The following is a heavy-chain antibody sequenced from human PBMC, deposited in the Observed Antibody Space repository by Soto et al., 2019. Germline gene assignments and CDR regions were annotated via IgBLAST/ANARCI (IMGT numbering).Heavy chain of an antibody. D-gene: IGHD6-19*01. J-gene: IGHJ4*02. CDR1: GFTFSSYG. CDR3: ARDNRYSSGWYPFDY. Sequence: GGSLRLSCAASGFTFSSYGMHWVRQAPGKGLEWVAVIWYDGSNKYYADSVKGRFTISRDNSKNTLYLQMNSLRAEDTAVYYCARDNRYSSGWYPFDYWGQGTLVTVSS. CDR2: IWYDGSNK. V-gene: IGHV3-33*01.